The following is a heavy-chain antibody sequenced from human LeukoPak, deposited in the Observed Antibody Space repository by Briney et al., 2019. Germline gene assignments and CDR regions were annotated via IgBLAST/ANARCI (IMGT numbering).Heavy chain of an antibody. CDR2: IKPDGSEK. CDR3: ASSLSENNWFDP. Sequence: PGGSLRLSCAASGFTFSSYWMSWVRQSPGKGLEWVANIKPDGSEKYFMDSVKGRFTISRDNAKNALYLEMNSLRAEDTAEYYCASSLSENNWFDPWGQGTLVTVSS. J-gene: IGHJ5*02. V-gene: IGHV3-7*01. CDR1: GFTFSSYW.